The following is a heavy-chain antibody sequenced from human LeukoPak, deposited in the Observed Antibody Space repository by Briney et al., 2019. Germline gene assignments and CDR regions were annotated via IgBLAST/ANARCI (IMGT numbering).Heavy chain of an antibody. V-gene: IGHV4-59*08. CDR2: IYYSGST. CDR3: ARHRGSGSPYFDY. CDR1: GDSINNYY. D-gene: IGHD3-10*01. J-gene: IGHJ4*02. Sequence: SETLSLTCTVSGDSINNYYWRWIRQSPGKGLEWIGYIYYSGSTKYNPSLKSQVTISVDTSKNQFSLKLSSVTAADTAVYYCARHRGSGSPYFDYWGQGTLVTVSS.